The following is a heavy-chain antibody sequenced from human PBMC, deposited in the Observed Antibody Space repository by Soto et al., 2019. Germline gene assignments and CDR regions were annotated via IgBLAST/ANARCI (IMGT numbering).Heavy chain of an antibody. V-gene: IGHV3-30-3*01. Sequence: QVQLVESGGGVVQPGRSLRLSCAASGFTFSSYAMHWVRQAPGKGLEWVAVISYDGSNKYYADSVKGRFTISRDNSKNTLYLQMNSLRAEDTAVYYCARESRGNPGYYYGMDVWGQGTTVTVSS. CDR1: GFTFSSYA. CDR3: ARESRGNPGYYYGMDV. D-gene: IGHD2-15*01. CDR2: ISYDGSNK. J-gene: IGHJ6*02.